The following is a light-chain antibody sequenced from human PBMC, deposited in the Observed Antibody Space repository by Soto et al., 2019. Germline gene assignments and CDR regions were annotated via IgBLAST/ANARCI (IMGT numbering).Light chain of an antibody. CDR3: SSFASSNTWV. J-gene: IGLJ3*02. CDR2: EVT. V-gene: IGLV2-8*01. CDR1: SSDVGAYNY. Sequence: QSALTQPPSASGSPGQSVTISCTGTSSDVGAYNYVSWYQQHAGKAPKLVIYEVTKRPSGVPDRFSGSKSANTASLTVSGLQAEDEADYYCSSFASSNTWVFGEGPSSPS.